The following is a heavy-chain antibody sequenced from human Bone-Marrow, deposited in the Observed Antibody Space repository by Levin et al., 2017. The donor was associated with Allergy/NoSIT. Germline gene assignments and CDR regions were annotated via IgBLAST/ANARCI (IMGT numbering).Heavy chain of an antibody. D-gene: IGHD3-22*01. CDR3: ARFRRSSCFFDQ. Sequence: SETLSLTCTVSGYSISSGYYWGWIRQSPGKWLEWIGIMYHSDLPYYMPSLKSRVAISVDTSKNQFYLKMTSVTAADTAVYYCARFRRSSCFFDQWGQGTLVSVSS. CDR2: MYHSDLP. J-gene: IGHJ4*02. V-gene: IGHV4-38-2*02. CDR1: GYSISSGYY.